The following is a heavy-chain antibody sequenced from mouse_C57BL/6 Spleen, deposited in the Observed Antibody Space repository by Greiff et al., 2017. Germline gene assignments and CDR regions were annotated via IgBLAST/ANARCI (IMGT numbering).Heavy chain of an antibody. D-gene: IGHD1-1*01. Sequence: QVTLQVSGPGILQSSQTLSLTCSFSGFSLSTSGMGVSWIRQPSGNGLEWLAHIYWDDDKRYNPSLKSRLTISKDTSRNHVFLNITSVDSADTATNDGARGRLLRGGHAMDYWGQGTSVTVSS. J-gene: IGHJ4*01. CDR1: GFSLSTSGMG. V-gene: IGHV8-12*01. CDR2: IYWDDDK. CDR3: ARGRLLRGGHAMDY.